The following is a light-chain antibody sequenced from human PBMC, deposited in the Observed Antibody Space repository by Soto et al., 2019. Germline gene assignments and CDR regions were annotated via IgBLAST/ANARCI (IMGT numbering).Light chain of an antibody. CDR1: SSDVGGYNY. CDR2: EVT. J-gene: IGLJ2*01. V-gene: IGLV2-14*01. CDR3: SSYTGTSTLV. Sequence: QSVLTQPASVSGSLGQSITLSCTGTSSDVGGYNYVSWCQQHPGKAPKLLISEVTNRPSGVSDRFSGSKSGNTASLTISGLQAEDESDYYCSSYTGTSTLVFGGGTKLTVL.